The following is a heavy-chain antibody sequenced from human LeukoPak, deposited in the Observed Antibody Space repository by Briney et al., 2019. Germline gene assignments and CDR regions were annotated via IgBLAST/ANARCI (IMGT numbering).Heavy chain of an antibody. J-gene: IGHJ1*01. CDR3: ASLRGVYCSSTSCYPSN. CDR1: GYSFTSYW. V-gene: IGHV5-10-1*01. Sequence: GESLRISFKGSGYSFTSYWISWVRQMPGKGLEWMGRIDPSDSYTNYSPSFQGHVTISADKSISTAYLQWSSLKASDTAMYYCASLRGVYCSSTSCYPSNWGQGTLVTVSS. D-gene: IGHD2-2*01. CDR2: IDPSDSYT.